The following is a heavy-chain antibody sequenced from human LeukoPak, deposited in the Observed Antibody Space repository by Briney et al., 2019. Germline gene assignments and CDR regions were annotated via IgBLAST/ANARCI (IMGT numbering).Heavy chain of an antibody. J-gene: IGHJ4*02. D-gene: IGHD3-16*02. CDR3: ARDGERGELSLYMDY. Sequence: GGSLRLSCAASGFIFSSYSMNWVRQAPGKGLEWVSSISSSSTYIYYADSVKGRFTISRDNAKNSLNPQMNSLRAEDTAVYYCARDGERGELSLYMDYWGQGTPVTVSS. CDR2: ISSSSTYI. V-gene: IGHV3-21*01. CDR1: GFIFSSYS.